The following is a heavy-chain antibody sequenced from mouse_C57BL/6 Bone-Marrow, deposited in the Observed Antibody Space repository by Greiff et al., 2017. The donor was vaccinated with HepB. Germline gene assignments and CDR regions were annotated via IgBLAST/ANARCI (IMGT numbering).Heavy chain of an antibody. J-gene: IGHJ1*03. Sequence: EVKVIESGGGLVQPGGSLSLSCAASGFTFTDYYMSWVRQPPGKALEWLGFIRNKANGYTTEYSASVKGRFTISRDNSQSILYLQMNALRDEDSATYYCARYESNYWYVDVWGTGTTVTVSS. D-gene: IGHD2-5*01. CDR1: GFTFTDYY. CDR3: ARYESNYWYVDV. V-gene: IGHV7-3*01. CDR2: IRNKANGYTT.